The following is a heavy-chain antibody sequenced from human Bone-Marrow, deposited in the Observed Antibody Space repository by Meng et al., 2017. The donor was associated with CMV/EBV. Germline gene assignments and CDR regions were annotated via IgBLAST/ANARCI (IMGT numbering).Heavy chain of an antibody. CDR2: ISSSGSTI. Sequence: GGSLRLSCAASGFTFSSYEMNWVRQAPGKGLEWVSYISSSGSTIYYADSVKGRFTISRDNARNSLYLQMNSLRAEDTAVYYCARVPDGYTTYYFDYWGQGTLVTVSS. V-gene: IGHV3-48*03. D-gene: IGHD5-24*01. J-gene: IGHJ4*02. CDR1: GFTFSSYE. CDR3: ARVPDGYTTYYFDY.